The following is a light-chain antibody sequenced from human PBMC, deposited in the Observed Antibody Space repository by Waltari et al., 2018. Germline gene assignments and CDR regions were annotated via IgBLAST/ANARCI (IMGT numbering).Light chain of an antibody. CDR3: QQYYSTPLT. V-gene: IGKV4-1*01. J-gene: IGKJ3*01. CDR1: PSVLYSSNNKHY. CDR2: WAS. Sequence: DIVMTQSPDSLAVSPGERATIHCKSSPSVLYSSNNKHYLAWYQQKPGQPPKLLIYWASTRESGVPDRFSGGGSGTDFTLTISSLQAEDVAVYYCQQYYSTPLTFGPGTKVDIK.